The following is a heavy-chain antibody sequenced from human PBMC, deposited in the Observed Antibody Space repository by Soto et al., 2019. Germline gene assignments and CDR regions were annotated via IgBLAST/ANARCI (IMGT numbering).Heavy chain of an antibody. D-gene: IGHD5-12*01. V-gene: IGHV3-23*01. CDR1: GFTLSRQA. CDR3: AKDQTPGYSADWAVGYYFHF. Sequence: EVQLLESGGGLVQPGGFLRLSCAASGFTLSRQAMSWVRQAPGKGLEWVSAISASGARTYYADSVMGRFSISRDTSKNTLYLQINTLRVEDTAVYYCAKDQTPGYSADWAVGYYFHFWGQGTLVTVSS. J-gene: IGHJ4*02. CDR2: ISASGART.